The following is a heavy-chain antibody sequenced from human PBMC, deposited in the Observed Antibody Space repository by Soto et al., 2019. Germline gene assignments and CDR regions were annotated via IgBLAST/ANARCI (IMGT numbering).Heavy chain of an antibody. D-gene: IGHD6-19*01. CDR3: ARGLAVAGTRYAFDI. CDR2: INHSGST. V-gene: IGHV4-34*01. CDR1: GGSFSGYY. Sequence: QVQLQQWGAGLLKPSETLSLTCAVYGGSFSGYYWSWIRQPPGKGLEWIGEINHSGSTNYNPSLKSRVTISVDTSKNQFSLKLSSVTAADTAVYYCARGLAVAGTRYAFDIWGQGTMVTVSS. J-gene: IGHJ3*02.